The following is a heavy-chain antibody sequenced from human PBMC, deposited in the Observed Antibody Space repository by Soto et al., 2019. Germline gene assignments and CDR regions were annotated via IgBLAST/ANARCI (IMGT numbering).Heavy chain of an antibody. D-gene: IGHD2-15*01. V-gene: IGHV4-31*03. CDR1: GDSITSGGSY. Sequence: PSETLSLTCTVSGDSITSGGSYWSWIRQHPGKGLEWIGYIYYSGTTSYNPSLKSRVTTSVDTSKNQFSLKLTSVTAADTAVYYCAREITCTGGSCYWFDPWGQGTLVTVSS. CDR3: AREITCTGGSCYWFDP. J-gene: IGHJ5*02. CDR2: IYYSGTT.